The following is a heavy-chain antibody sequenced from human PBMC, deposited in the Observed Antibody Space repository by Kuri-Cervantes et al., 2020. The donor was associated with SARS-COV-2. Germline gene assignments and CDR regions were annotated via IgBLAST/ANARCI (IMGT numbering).Heavy chain of an antibody. V-gene: IGHV4-34*01. Sequence: GSLRLSCAVYGGSFSGYYWSWIRQPPGKGLEWIGEINHSGSTNYSPSLKSRVTISVDTSKNQFSLKLSSVTAADTAVYYCISSGYYNDAFDIWGQGTMVTVSS. D-gene: IGHD3-22*01. CDR1: GGSFSGYY. CDR2: INHSGST. J-gene: IGHJ3*02. CDR3: ISSGYYNDAFDI.